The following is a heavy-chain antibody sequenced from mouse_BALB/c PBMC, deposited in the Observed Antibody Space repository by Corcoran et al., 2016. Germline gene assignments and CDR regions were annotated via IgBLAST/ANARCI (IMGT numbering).Heavy chain of an antibody. J-gene: IGHJ1*01. D-gene: IGHD2-10*01. V-gene: IGHV1S136*01. CDR3: ARAPYYGNSLNV. CDR2: INPYNDGT. CDR1: GYTFTSYV. Sequence: EGHLQQSGPELVKPGASVKMSCKASGYTFTSYVMHWVKQKPGQGLEWIGYINPYNDGTKYNEKFKGKATLTSDKSSSTAYMELSSLTSEDSAVYYCARAPYYGNSLNVWGAGTTVTVS.